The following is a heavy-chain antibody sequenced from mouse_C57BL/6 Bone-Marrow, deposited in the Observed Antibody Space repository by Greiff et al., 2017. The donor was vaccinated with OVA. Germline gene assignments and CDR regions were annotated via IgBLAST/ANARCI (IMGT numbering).Heavy chain of an antibody. CDR1: GYTFTDYE. CDR2: IDPETGGT. CDR3: TREGKSDAMDY. D-gene: IGHD2-1*01. V-gene: IGHV1-15*01. Sequence: QVQLQQSGAELVRPGASVTLSCKASGYTFTDYEMHWVKQTPVHGLEWIGAIDPETGGTAYNQKFKGKAILTADKSSSTAYMELRSLTSEDSAVYYCTREGKSDAMDYWGQGTSVTVSS. J-gene: IGHJ4*01.